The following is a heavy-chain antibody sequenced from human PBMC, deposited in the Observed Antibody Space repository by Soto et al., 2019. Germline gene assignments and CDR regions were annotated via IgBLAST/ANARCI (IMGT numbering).Heavy chain of an antibody. CDR1: GFTCSSSS. V-gene: IGHV3-21*01. CDR2: ISSSSSYI. Sequence: EVQLVESGGGLVKPGGSLRLSCAASGFTCSSSSMNWVRQAPGKGLEWVSSISSSSSYIYYADSVKGRFTISRDNAKNSLYLQMNRLRAADTAVYYCARGDSNGMDVWGQRTTVTVSS. CDR3: ARGDSNGMDV. J-gene: IGHJ6*02.